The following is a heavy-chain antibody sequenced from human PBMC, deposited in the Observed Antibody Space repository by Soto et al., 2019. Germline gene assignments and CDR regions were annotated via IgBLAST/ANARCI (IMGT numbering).Heavy chain of an antibody. CDR1: GFTFSIYV. J-gene: IGHJ4*02. D-gene: IGHD6-13*01. V-gene: IGHV3-23*01. Sequence: EVQLLESGGGLVQPGGSLRLSCAAAGFTFSIYVMSWVRQAPGKGLEWVSAISGSGGSTYYADSVKGRFTISRDNSKNTLYLQMNSLRADDTAVYYCAKATRGGAATLIRDYWGQGTLVTVSS. CDR2: ISGSGGST. CDR3: AKATRGGAATLIRDY.